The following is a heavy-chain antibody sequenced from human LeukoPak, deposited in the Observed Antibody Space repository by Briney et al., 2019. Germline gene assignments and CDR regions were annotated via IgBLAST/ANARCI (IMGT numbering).Heavy chain of an antibody. Sequence: SETLSLTCSVSGGSIRSSSYFWAWIRQPPGKGLEWIGNIYHSGSTYYNPSLKSRVTISVDTSKNQFSLKLSSVTAADTAVYYCARGRLNSSGYYYLWPLFGYWGQGTLVTISS. CDR2: IYHSGST. D-gene: IGHD3-22*01. CDR1: GGSIRSSSYF. CDR3: ARGRLNSSGYYYLWPLFGY. J-gene: IGHJ4*02. V-gene: IGHV4-39*07.